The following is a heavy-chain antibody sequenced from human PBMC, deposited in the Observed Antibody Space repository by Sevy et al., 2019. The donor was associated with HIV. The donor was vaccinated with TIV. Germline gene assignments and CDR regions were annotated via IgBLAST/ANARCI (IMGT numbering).Heavy chain of an antibody. CDR1: GFTFSSSV. J-gene: IGHJ5*02. CDR3: TKGSSRDGYNP. Sequence: GGSLRLSCAASGFTFSSSVMTWVRQAPGKGLEWVSSILSGGDRTYYADSVKGRFTISRDNSENTLYLQMNSLRAEDTAKYFCTKGSSRDGYNPWGQGTLVTVSS. V-gene: IGHV3-23*01. CDR2: ILSGGDRT. D-gene: IGHD2-21*01.